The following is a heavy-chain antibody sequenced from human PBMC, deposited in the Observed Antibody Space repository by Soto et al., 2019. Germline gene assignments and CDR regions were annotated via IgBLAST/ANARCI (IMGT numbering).Heavy chain of an antibody. Sequence: VQLVESGGGLVQPGGSLRLSCAASGFSFSDYEMTWVRQAPGKGLEWVSYIGSGGTIFYADAVKGRFTIYRDNAKNSLFLQLNSLRYEDTALYYCARGGYYWDHWGQGTLVTVSS. D-gene: IGHD3-3*01. CDR2: IGSGGTI. J-gene: IGHJ4*02. V-gene: IGHV3-48*03. CDR1: GFSFSDYE. CDR3: ARGGYYWDH.